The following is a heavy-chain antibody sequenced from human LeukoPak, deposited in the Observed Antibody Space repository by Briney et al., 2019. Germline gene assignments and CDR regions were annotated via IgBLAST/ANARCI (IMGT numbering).Heavy chain of an antibody. CDR1: GYSFNTYW. J-gene: IGHJ4*02. Sequence: GESLKISCKGSGYSFNTYWIGWVRHMPEKGLEWMGIIYPGDSDTRYSPSFQGQVTISADKSISTAYLQWNSLKASDTAMYYCARSSSWYRNDYWGQGTLVTVSS. D-gene: IGHD6-13*01. CDR2: IYPGDSDT. V-gene: IGHV5-51*01. CDR3: ARSSSWYRNDY.